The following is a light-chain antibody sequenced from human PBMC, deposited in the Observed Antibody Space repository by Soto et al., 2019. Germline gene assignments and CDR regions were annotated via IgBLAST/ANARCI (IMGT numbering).Light chain of an antibody. J-gene: IGKJ2*01. CDR1: QSVSSN. CDR3: QQYNNCPSGYT. Sequence: EIVMTQSPATLSVSPGERATLSCRASQSVSSNLAWYQQKPGQAPRLLIYGASTMATGIPARFSGSGSGTEFTLTISSLQSEDFAVYCCQQYNNCPSGYTFGQGTKLEIK. V-gene: IGKV3-15*01. CDR2: GAS.